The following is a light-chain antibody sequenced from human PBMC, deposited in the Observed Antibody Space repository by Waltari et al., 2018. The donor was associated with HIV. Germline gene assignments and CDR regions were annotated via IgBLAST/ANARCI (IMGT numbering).Light chain of an antibody. J-gene: IGKJ2*01. CDR2: LGI. Sequence: VMTQXPXSLXVXXXXPAXXXXRXSQXLXHXSGYNSLDWNLQKPGQSPQLLXYLGINRTSGVPDRFSGSASGTDXILQISRXXAEDVGVXYXMQALQXPHTFGQGXKXEI. CDR3: MQALQXPHT. V-gene: IGKV2-28*01. CDR1: QXLXHXSGYNS.